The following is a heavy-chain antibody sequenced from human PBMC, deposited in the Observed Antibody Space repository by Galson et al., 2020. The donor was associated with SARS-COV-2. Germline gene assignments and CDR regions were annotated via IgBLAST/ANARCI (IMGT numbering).Heavy chain of an antibody. CDR2: INPSGGSA. CDR1: GYTLSSYY. J-gene: IGHJ4*02. CDR3: ARGRVSGGY. V-gene: IGHV1-46*03. D-gene: IGHD1-26*01. Sequence: ASVKVSCQASGYTLSSYYMHWVRQAPGQGLEWMGIINPSGGSASYSHKFQGRITMTRDTSTSTVYMELNSLTSDDTAVYYCARGRVSGGYWGQGTLVIVSS.